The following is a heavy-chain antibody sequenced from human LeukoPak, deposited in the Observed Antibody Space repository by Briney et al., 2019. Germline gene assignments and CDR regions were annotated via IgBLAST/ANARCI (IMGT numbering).Heavy chain of an antibody. CDR2: IYPDDSDT. Sequence: ESLKLSCKGSGYTFTSYWIRWVRQMPGKGPVWMWIIYPDDSDTRYSPSFQGQVTIPADKSISTAYLQWSSLKASDTAMYYCARRAVYYGSGSSYSDAFNIWGQGTMVTVSS. CDR1: GYTFTSYW. D-gene: IGHD3-10*01. CDR3: ARRAVYYGSGSSYSDAFNI. J-gene: IGHJ3*02. V-gene: IGHV5-51*01.